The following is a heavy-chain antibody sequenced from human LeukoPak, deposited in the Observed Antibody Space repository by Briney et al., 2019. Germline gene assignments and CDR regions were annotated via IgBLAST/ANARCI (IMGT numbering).Heavy chain of an antibody. CDR1: GYTFNGHY. J-gene: IGHJ4*02. D-gene: IGHD2-15*01. V-gene: IGHV1-2*02. CDR2: INPNSGGT. Sequence: ASVKVSCKASGYTFNGHYIHWVRQAPGQGLEWMGWINPNSGGTKYAQRFQGRVTMTRDTAISTAYLELSSLTSDDTAVYYCARDRYCGGGTCYYLLFDYWGQGALVTVSS. CDR3: ARDRYCGGGTCYYLLFDY.